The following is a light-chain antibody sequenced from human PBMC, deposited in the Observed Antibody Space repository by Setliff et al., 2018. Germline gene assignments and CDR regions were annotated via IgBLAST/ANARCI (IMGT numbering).Light chain of an antibody. CDR2: ANS. CDR1: SSNIGAAYD. V-gene: IGLV1-40*01. CDR3: QSYDSSLSGYV. Sequence: SALTQPPSVSGAPGQRVTISCTGSSSNIGAAYDVHWYQHLPGTAPKLLIFANSNRPSGVPDRFSGSKSGTSASLAITGLQAEDEADYYCQSYDSSLSGYVFGTGTKGTVL. J-gene: IGLJ1*01.